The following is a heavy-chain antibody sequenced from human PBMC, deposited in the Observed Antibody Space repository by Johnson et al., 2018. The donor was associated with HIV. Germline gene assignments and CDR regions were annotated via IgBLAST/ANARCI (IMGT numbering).Heavy chain of an antibody. CDR2: ISYDGSNK. Sequence: QVQLVESGGGVVQPGRSLRLSCAASGFTFSSYAMHWVRQAPGKGLEWVAVISYDGSNKYYADSVKGRFTISRDNSKNTLYLQMNSLRAEDTAVYYCVRGGYYYDQAGAFHIWGQGTMVNVSS. CDR1: GFTFSSYA. D-gene: IGHD3-22*01. CDR3: VRGGYYYDQAGAFHI. J-gene: IGHJ3*02. V-gene: IGHV3-30*04.